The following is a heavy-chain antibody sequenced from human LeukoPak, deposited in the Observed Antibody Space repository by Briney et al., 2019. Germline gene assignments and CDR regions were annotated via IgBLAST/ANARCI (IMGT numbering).Heavy chain of an antibody. J-gene: IGHJ5*02. D-gene: IGHD1-26*01. Sequence: PSETLSLTCTVSGGSISSYYWSWIRQPPGKGLEWIGYIYYSGSTNYNPSLKSRVTISVDTSKNQFSLKLSSVTAADTAVYYCARDRGGSYYVSWFDPWGQGTLVTVSS. V-gene: IGHV4-59*01. CDR2: IYYSGST. CDR3: ARDRGGSYYVSWFDP. CDR1: GGSISSYY.